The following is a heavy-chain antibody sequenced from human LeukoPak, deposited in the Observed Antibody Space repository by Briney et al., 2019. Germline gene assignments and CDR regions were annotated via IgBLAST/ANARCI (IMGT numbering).Heavy chain of an antibody. CDR2: IFPSGGEI. CDR3: AKGYDYEIYYYYYYMDV. J-gene: IGHJ6*03. Sequence: GGSLRLSCAASGFTFSTFAMIWVRQPPGKGLEWVSSIFPSGGEIHYADSVKGRFTISRDNSNNTLYLQMNSLRAEDTAVYYCAKGYDYEIYYYYYYMDVWGKGTTVTVSS. D-gene: IGHD4-17*01. V-gene: IGHV3-23*01. CDR1: GFTFSTFA.